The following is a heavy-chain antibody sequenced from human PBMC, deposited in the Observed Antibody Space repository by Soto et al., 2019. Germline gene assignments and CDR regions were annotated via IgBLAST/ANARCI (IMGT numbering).Heavy chain of an antibody. V-gene: IGHV4-30-4*01. Sequence: SETLSLTCTFSVVSISSGDYYWSWIRQPPGKGLEWIGYIYYSGSTYYNPSLKSRVTISVDTSKNQFSLKLSSVTAADTAVYYCARVGDGPIYWGQGTLVIVS. CDR2: IYYSGST. J-gene: IGHJ4*02. CDR1: VVSISSGDYY. D-gene: IGHD3-3*01. CDR3: ARVGDGPIY.